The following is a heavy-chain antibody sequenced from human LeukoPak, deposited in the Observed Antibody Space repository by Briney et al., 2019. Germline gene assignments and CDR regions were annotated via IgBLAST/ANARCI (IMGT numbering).Heavy chain of an antibody. CDR2: INTAGSST. V-gene: IGHV3-74*01. Sequence: PGGSLRLFCAASGFTFSSYWMHWVRQAPGKGLVWVSRINTAGSSTIYADSVKGRFTISRDNAKNTLYLQMNSLRAEDTAVYYCARPADYGGFEYWGQGTLVTVSS. D-gene: IGHD4-17*01. CDR3: ARPADYGGFEY. CDR1: GFTFSSYW. J-gene: IGHJ4*02.